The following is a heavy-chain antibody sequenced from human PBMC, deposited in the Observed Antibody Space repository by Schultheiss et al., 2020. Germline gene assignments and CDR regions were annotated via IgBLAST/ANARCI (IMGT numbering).Heavy chain of an antibody. CDR2: IYYSGST. J-gene: IGHJ4*02. D-gene: IGHD3-22*01. CDR3: ARETYDSNNYPTFDY. CDR1: GASISSYY. Sequence: SETLSLTCTVSGASISSYYWSWIRQPPGKGLEWIGYIYYSGSTDHNPSLKSRLTISLDTSKSQFSLILTSVTAADTAIYYCARETYDSNNYPTFDYWGQGILVTVSS. V-gene: IGHV4-59*01.